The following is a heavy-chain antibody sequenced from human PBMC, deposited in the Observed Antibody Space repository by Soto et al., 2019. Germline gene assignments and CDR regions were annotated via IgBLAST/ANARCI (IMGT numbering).Heavy chain of an antibody. J-gene: IGHJ4*02. CDR2: INHSGST. D-gene: IGHD7-27*01. Sequence: QVQLQQWGAGLLKPSETISLTCAGCGGSFSGYYWSWIRQPPGKGLEWIGEINHSGSTNYNPSLKSRVTISVDTSKNQFSLKLSSVTAADTAVYYCARGWGRIFDYWGQGTLVTVSS. CDR1: GGSFSGYY. V-gene: IGHV4-34*01. CDR3: ARGWGRIFDY.